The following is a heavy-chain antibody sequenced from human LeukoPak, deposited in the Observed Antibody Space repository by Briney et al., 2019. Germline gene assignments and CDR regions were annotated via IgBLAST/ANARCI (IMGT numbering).Heavy chain of an antibody. V-gene: IGHV4-34*01. J-gene: IGHJ4*02. Sequence: SETLSLTCTVSGGSISSYYWSWIRQPPGKGLEWIGEINHSGSTNYNPSLKSRVTISVDTSKNQFSLKLSSVTAADTAVYYCARGYYDSSGYYCGFDYWGQGTLVTVSS. D-gene: IGHD3-22*01. CDR1: GGSISSYY. CDR3: ARGYYDSSGYYCGFDY. CDR2: INHSGST.